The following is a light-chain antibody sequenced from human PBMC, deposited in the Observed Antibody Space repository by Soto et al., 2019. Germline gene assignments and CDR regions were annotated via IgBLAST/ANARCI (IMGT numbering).Light chain of an antibody. V-gene: IGKV3-20*01. CDR2: DAS. CDR3: QLYGSSPPRYT. J-gene: IGKJ2*01. CDR1: QSVNTY. Sequence: EIVLTQSPATLSLSPGERATLSCRASQSVNTYLGWYQQRPGQAPILLIYDASARATGIPDRFSGSGSGTDFTLTISRLEPEDFAVYFCQLYGSSPPRYTFGQGTKLEIK.